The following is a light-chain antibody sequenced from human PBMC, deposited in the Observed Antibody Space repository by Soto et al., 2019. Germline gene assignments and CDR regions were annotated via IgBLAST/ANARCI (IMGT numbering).Light chain of an antibody. V-gene: IGKV3-11*01. Sequence: IVWPQSPATLSSFPGDRVTVSCRASQYINTRLAWYQHRPGQAPRLLIYQTSIRAAGIPARFSASGSGTDFTLTISDVQPEDFALYYCHQRQSWPRTFGQGTKVDIK. J-gene: IGKJ1*01. CDR2: QTS. CDR1: QYINTR. CDR3: HQRQSWPRT.